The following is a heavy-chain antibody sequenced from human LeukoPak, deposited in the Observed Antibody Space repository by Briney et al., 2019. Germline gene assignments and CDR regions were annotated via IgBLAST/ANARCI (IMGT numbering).Heavy chain of an antibody. Sequence: SETLSLTCAVYGGSFSGYYWSWIRQPPGKGLEWIGEINHSGSTNYNPSLKSRVTISVDTSKSQFSLKLSSVTAADTAVYYCARVVVATIPSFYYYYYMDVWGKGTTVTVSS. CDR3: ARVVVATIPSFYYYYYMDV. J-gene: IGHJ6*03. CDR2: INHSGST. CDR1: GGSFSGYY. V-gene: IGHV4-34*01. D-gene: IGHD5-12*01.